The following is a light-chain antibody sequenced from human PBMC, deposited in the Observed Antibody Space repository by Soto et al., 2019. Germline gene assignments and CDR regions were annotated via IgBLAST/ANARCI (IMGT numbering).Light chain of an antibody. CDR2: DAS. CDR1: QSVGSY. J-gene: IGKJ4*01. CDR3: QQRSNWPPVT. Sequence: EIVLTQSPATLSLSPGERATLSCRASQSVGSYLAWYQQKPGQAPRLLIYDASNRATGIPARFSGSGSGTDFTLTISSLEPEDFAVYYCQQRSNWPPVTCGGGTKVEIK. V-gene: IGKV3-11*01.